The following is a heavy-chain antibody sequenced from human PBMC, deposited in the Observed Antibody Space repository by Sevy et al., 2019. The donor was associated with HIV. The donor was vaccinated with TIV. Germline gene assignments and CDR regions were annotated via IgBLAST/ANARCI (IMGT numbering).Heavy chain of an antibody. CDR3: ASLSGSYYYYMDV. CDR1: GFTFSSYW. J-gene: IGHJ6*03. CDR2: INSDGSST. Sequence: GGSLRLSCAASGFTFSSYWMHWVRQAPGKGLVWVSRINSDGSSTSYADSVKGRFTISRDNAKNTLYLQMNSLRAEDTAVYYCASLSGSYYYYMDVWGKGTTVTVSS. D-gene: IGHD1-26*01. V-gene: IGHV3-74*01.